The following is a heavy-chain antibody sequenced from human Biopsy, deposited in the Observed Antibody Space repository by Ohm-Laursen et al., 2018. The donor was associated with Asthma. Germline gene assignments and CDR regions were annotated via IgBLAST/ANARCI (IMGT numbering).Heavy chain of an antibody. CDR3: ARGPNYHGSGRAPIGMDV. D-gene: IGHD3-10*01. J-gene: IGHJ6*02. Sequence: GTLSLTCTVSGGSVSTGSYYWSWIRQPPGKGLEWLGYIYYTGSDNYNPSLKSRVTISVDTSKNQFSLRLNSVTAADTAVYYCARGPNYHGSGRAPIGMDVWGQGTTVIVSS. CDR2: IYYTGSD. V-gene: IGHV4-61*01. CDR1: GGSVSTGSYY.